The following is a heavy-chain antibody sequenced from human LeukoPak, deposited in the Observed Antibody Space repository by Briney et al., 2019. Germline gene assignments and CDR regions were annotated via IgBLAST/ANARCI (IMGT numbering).Heavy chain of an antibody. Sequence: GGSLRLSCAASGFTFSSYAMSWVRQAPGKGLEWVSAISGSGGSTYYADSVKGRFTISRDNSDDTLFLQMDSLRPEDTAVYYCARDPTTGTPDYFDYWGQGTLVTVSS. CDR2: ISGSGGST. D-gene: IGHD1-14*01. J-gene: IGHJ4*02. CDR3: ARDPTTGTPDYFDY. CDR1: GFTFSSYA. V-gene: IGHV3-23*01.